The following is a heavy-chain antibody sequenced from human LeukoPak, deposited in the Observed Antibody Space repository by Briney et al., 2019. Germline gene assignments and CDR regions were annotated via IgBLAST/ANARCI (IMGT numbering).Heavy chain of an antibody. J-gene: IGHJ4*02. D-gene: IGHD2-21*01. Sequence: ASVKVSCKASGYTFTGYYMHWVRQAPGQGLEWMGWINPNSGGTNYAQKFQGRVTMTRDTSISTAYMELSRLRSDDTAVYYCAREHIGVWLYPNLDYWGQGTLVTVSS. V-gene: IGHV1-2*02. CDR2: INPNSGGT. CDR3: AREHIGVWLYPNLDY. CDR1: GYTFTGYY.